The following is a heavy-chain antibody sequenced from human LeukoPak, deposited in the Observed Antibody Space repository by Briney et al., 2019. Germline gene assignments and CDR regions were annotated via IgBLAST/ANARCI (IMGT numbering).Heavy chain of an antibody. CDR2: IYYSGST. J-gene: IGHJ4*02. CDR3: ARLTRGRIAAAGTLPH. Sequence: SETLSLTCAVYGGSLSGYYWGWIRQPPGKGLEWIGSIYYSGSTYYNPSLKSRVTISVGTSKNQFSLKLSSVTAADTAVYYCARLTRGRIAAAGTLPHWGQGTLVTVSS. V-gene: IGHV4-39*01. D-gene: IGHD6-13*01. CDR1: GGSLSGYY.